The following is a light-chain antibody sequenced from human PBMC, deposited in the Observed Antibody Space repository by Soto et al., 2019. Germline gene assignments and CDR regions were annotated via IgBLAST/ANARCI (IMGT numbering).Light chain of an antibody. Sequence: IVMTQPPLSLPLXPGEXVSIXXGXSXXLLDSDDGNTYLDWYLRKPGGAEQLLINTLSYRASGVADTFSAGRSGTDFTLEISRVVTPDDGIYYCIQRSDFRWTFGQGTELDLK. CDR1: XXLLDSDDGNTY. J-gene: IGKJ1*01. V-gene: IGKV2-40*01. CDR2: TLS. CDR3: IQRSDFRWT.